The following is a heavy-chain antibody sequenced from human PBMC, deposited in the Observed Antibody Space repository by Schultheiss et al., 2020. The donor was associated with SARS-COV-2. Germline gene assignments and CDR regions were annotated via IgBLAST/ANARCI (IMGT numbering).Heavy chain of an antibody. CDR2: FDPEDGET. D-gene: IGHD6-6*01. CDR3: ARVTSSSYPNWFDP. J-gene: IGHJ5*02. Sequence: ASVKVSCKVSGYTLTELSMHWVRQAPGKGLEWMGGFDPEDGETIYAQKFQGRVTMTEDTSTDTAYMELSSLRSEDTAVYYCARVTSSSYPNWFDPWGQGTLVTVSS. V-gene: IGHV1-24*01. CDR1: GYTLTELS.